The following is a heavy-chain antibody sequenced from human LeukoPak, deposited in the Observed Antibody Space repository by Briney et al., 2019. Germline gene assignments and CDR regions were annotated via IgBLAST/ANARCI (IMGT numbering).Heavy chain of an antibody. CDR1: GFTVNSNF. CDR3: ARPLFGGYSSYYGMDV. J-gene: IGHJ6*02. Sequence: PGGSLRLSCAASGFTVNSNFVTWVRQAPGKGLEWVSVIYSGGNTYYADSVKGRFTISRDNSKNTLYLQMNSLRAEDTAVYYCARPLFGGYSSYYGMDVWGQGTTVTVSS. D-gene: IGHD2-21*01. CDR2: IYSGGNT. V-gene: IGHV3-66*04.